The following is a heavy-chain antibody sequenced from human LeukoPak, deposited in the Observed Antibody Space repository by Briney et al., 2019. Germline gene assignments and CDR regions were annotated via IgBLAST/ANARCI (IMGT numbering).Heavy chain of an antibody. CDR2: IYDSGNS. J-gene: IGHJ5*02. CDR3: ARHPLYCSGGSCTSNWFDP. D-gene: IGHD2-15*01. Sequence: KPSEALTLTCSVSDDSINSRNYYWGWIRQPPGKGLEWIGSIYDSGNSYYNPSLQSRVTISVDTSKNQFSLRLSSVTVADTAVYYCARHPLYCSGGSCTSNWFDPWGQGTLVTVSS. V-gene: IGHV4-39*01. CDR1: DDSINSRNYY.